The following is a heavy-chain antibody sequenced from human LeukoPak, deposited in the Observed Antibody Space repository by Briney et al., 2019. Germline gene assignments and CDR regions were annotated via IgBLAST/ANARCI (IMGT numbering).Heavy chain of an antibody. D-gene: IGHD5-18*01. J-gene: IGHJ4*02. CDR3: ARALGYSYGYAVDY. CDR2: ISSSSGTI. Sequence: GGSLSCTCAASGFIFSNYNMNWVRQTPGKGLEWLSYISSSSGTIYYADSVKGRFTISGDNAKNSLYLQMNSLRAEDTAVYYCARALGYSYGYAVDYWGQGTVVTVSS. V-gene: IGHV3-48*01. CDR1: GFIFSNYN.